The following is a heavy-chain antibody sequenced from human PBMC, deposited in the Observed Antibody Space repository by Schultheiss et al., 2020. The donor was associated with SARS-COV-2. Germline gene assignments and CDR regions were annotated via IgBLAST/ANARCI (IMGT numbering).Heavy chain of an antibody. V-gene: IGHV3-11*05. Sequence: GGSLRLSCAASGFTFSDYYMSWIRQAPGKGLEWVSSISRSSSYIYYADSVKGRFTISRDNAKNSLYLQMNSLRAEDTAVYYCARDRPDGVVPAAIGGWYFDLWGRGTLVTVSS. J-gene: IGHJ2*01. CDR2: ISRSSSYI. D-gene: IGHD2-2*02. CDR3: ARDRPDGVVPAAIGGWYFDL. CDR1: GFTFSDYY.